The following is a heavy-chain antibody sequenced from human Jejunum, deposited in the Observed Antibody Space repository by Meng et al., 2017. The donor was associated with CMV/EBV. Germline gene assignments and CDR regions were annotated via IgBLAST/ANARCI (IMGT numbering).Heavy chain of an antibody. CDR3: VHGKLRSPFDY. D-gene: IGHD3-3*01. CDR2: IYWDDDK. CDR1: GFSLSTSGVS. V-gene: IGHV2-5*02. J-gene: IGHJ4*02. Sequence: CTFSGFSLSTSGVSVGWIRQPPGKALEWLALIYWDDDKRYSPSLKSRLTITKDTSKNQVVLTMTNMDPVDTATYYCVHGKLRSPFDYWGQGTLVTAPQ.